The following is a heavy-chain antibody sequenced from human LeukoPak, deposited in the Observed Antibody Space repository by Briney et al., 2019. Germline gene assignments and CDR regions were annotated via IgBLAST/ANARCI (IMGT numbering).Heavy chain of an antibody. CDR1: GFTFSSYG. CDR3: ARGAAAAMLPSDY. D-gene: IGHD2-2*01. V-gene: IGHV3-30*02. J-gene: IGHJ4*02. Sequence: PGGSLRLSCAASGFTFSSYGMHWVRQAPGKGLEWVAFIRYDGSNKYYADSVKGRFTISRDNSKNTLYLQMNSLRAEDTAVYYCARGAAAAMLPSDYWGQGTLVTVSS. CDR2: IRYDGSNK.